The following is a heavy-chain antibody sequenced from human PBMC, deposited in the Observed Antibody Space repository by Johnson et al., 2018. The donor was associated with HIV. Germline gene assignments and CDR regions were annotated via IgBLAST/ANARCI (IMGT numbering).Heavy chain of an antibody. CDR3: ATSTASDALDI. Sequence: VQLVESGGGLVQPGGSLRLSCAASGFTFSSYDMHWVRQATGKGLEWVSALGTAGDTYYPGSVKGRFTISRENAKNSLYLQMNSLRAGDTAVYYCATSTASDALDIWGQGTMVTVSS. CDR1: GFTFSSYD. J-gene: IGHJ3*02. CDR2: LGTAGDT. V-gene: IGHV3-13*01. D-gene: IGHD1-1*01.